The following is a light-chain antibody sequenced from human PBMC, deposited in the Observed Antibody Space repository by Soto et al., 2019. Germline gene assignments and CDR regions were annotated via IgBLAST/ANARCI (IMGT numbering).Light chain of an antibody. CDR2: GAS. V-gene: IGKV3-15*01. CDR1: HSVSSN. Sequence: EVVMTQSPATLSVSPGERATLSGRASHSVSSNLAWYQQKPGQAPRLLIYGASTRATGIPARFSGSGSGTEFTLTISSLQSEDFAVYYCQQYNNWPLTFGGGTKVEIK. J-gene: IGKJ4*01. CDR3: QQYNNWPLT.